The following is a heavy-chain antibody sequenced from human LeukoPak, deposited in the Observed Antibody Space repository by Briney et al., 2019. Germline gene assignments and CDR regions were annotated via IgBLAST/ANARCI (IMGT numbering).Heavy chain of an antibody. CDR2: IIASSST. D-gene: IGHD5-12*01. CDR1: GFSLSNYA. CDR3: AKGAYDYVEIGYFDH. V-gene: IGHV3-23*01. Sequence: GGSLRLSCAVSGFSLSNYAMSWVRQAPGKGLEWVSLIIASSSTVYADSVKGRYTISRDNSKNTLYLQMNSLRAEDTAVYYCAKGAYDYVEIGYFDHWGQGTLVTVSS. J-gene: IGHJ4*02.